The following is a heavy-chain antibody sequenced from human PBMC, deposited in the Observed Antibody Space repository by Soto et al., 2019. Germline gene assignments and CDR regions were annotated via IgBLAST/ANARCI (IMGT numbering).Heavy chain of an antibody. Sequence: SETLSLTCAVYNGSFSVYCWPWIRQPPGKGLEWIGEINHSGSTNYNPSLKSRVTISVDTSKNQFSLKLSSVTAADTAVYYCARDSTRRGACDIWGQGTMVT. CDR3: ARDSTRRGACDI. CDR2: INHSGST. J-gene: IGHJ3*02. CDR1: NGSFSVYC. D-gene: IGHD2-2*01. V-gene: IGHV4-34*01.